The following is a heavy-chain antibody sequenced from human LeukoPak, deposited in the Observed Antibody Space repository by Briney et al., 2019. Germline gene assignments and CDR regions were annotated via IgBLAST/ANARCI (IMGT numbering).Heavy chain of an antibody. CDR1: GGSISSYY. D-gene: IGHD3-22*01. CDR3: AAITIIVGGEDY. Sequence: SETLSLTCTVSGGSISSYYWSWIRQPPVKGLEWIGYIYYSGSTNYNPSLKSRVTISVDTSKNQFSLKLSSVTAADTAVYYCAAITIIVGGEDYWGQGTLVTVSS. V-gene: IGHV4-59*08. J-gene: IGHJ4*02. CDR2: IYYSGST.